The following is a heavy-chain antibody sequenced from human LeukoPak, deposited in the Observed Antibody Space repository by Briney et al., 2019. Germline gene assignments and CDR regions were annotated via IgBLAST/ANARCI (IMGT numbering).Heavy chain of an antibody. CDR1: GGSTTGYF. V-gene: IGHV4-59*08. CDR2: VYYKGDT. CDR3: ARHVAVTYDAFDL. J-gene: IGHJ3*01. Sequence: SETLSLTCSVSGGSTTGYFWTWIRQPPGKGPEWIGYVYYKGDTSYSPSLDSRVSISVDTSKKQFSLKLNSVTAADTAMYYCARHVAVTYDAFDLWGQGTMVTVSS. D-gene: IGHD2-21*02.